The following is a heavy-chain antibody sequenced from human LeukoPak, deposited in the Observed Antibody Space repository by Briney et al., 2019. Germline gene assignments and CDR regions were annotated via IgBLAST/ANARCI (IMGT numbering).Heavy chain of an antibody. CDR2: IYTSGST. D-gene: IGHD2-21*02. J-gene: IGHJ4*02. CDR3: ARALPSYCGGDCSRRAFDY. V-gene: IGHV4-61*02. CDR1: GGSISSGSYY. Sequence: SQTLSLTCTVSGGSISSGSYYWSWIRQPAGKGLEWIGRIYTSGSTNYNPSLKSRVTISVDTSKNQFSLKLSSVTAADTAVYYCARALPSYCGGDCSRRAFDYWGQGTLVTVSS.